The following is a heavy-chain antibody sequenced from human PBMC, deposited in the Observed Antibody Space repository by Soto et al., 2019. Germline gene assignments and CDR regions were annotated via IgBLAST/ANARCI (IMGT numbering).Heavy chain of an antibody. D-gene: IGHD5-18*01. CDR2: VNSDGSAT. Sequence: EVQLVESGGGLVQPGGTLRLSCAAAGFTFSSYWMHWVRQAPGKGLVWVSRVNSDGSATFYADSVRGRFTISRDNAKNTQYLQLNSLTADDTAVYYCARGIQYRYGMDVWGQGTTVTVSS. V-gene: IGHV3-74*01. CDR3: ARGIQYRYGMDV. J-gene: IGHJ6*02. CDR1: GFTFSSYW.